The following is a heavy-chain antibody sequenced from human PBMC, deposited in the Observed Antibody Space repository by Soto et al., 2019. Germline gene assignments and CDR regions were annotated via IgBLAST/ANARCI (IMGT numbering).Heavy chain of an antibody. D-gene: IGHD2-8*01. CDR3: AGGACTNGVCSTYYFDY. CDR1: GFTVSSNY. V-gene: IGHV3-66*01. J-gene: IGHJ4*02. CDR2: IYSGGST. Sequence: EVQLVESGGGLVQPGGSLRLSCAASGFTVSSNYMSWVRQAPGKGLEWVSVIYSGGSTYYADSVKGRFTISRDNSKNTLYLQMNSLRAEDTAVYYCAGGACTNGVCSTYYFDYWGQGTLVTVSS.